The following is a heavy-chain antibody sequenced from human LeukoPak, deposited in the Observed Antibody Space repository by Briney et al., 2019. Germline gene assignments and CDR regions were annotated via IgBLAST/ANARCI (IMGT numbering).Heavy chain of an antibody. CDR1: GYTLTELS. J-gene: IGHJ4*02. CDR2: FDPEDGET. CDR3: ATKYYYDSSGYHFFDY. Sequence: ASVKVSCKVSGYTLTELSMHWVRQAPGKGLEWMGGFDPEDGETIYAQKFQGRVTMTEDTSTDTAYMELSSLRSEDTAVYYCATKYYYDSSGYHFFDYWGQGTLVTVSS. V-gene: IGHV1-24*01. D-gene: IGHD3-22*01.